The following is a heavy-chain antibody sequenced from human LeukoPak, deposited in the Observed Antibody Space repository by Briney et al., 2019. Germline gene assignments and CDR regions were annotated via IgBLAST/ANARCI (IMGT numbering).Heavy chain of an antibody. J-gene: IGHJ4*02. CDR1: GFTFSRYS. CDR3: ARGVRGRYRYEAYYFDY. Sequence: PGGSLRLSCAAFGFTFSRYSTTWVRRAPGKGLEWVSSISSSTSYIYYADSVKGRFPISRDNAKNSLDLQMNSRRAEDTAVYYCARGVRGRYRYEAYYFDYWGQGTLVAVSS. CDR2: ISSSTSYI. V-gene: IGHV3-21*01. D-gene: IGHD3-16*02.